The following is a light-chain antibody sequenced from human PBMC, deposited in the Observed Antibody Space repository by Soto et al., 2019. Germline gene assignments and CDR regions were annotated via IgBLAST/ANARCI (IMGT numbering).Light chain of an antibody. CDR1: ISDVGGYNY. Sequence: QAVLTEPASGSGSPGQSITISCTGTISDVGGYNYVSWYQQHPGKAPKLMIYEVSNRPSGVSNRFSGSKSGNTASPTISGLQAEDEADYYCSSYTSSSTDVFGTGTKVTVL. J-gene: IGLJ1*01. CDR3: SSYTSSSTDV. V-gene: IGLV2-14*01. CDR2: EVS.